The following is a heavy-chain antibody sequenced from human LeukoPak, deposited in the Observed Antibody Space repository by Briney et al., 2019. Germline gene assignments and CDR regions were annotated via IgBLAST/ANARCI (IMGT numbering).Heavy chain of an antibody. CDR2: IYYSGSA. D-gene: IGHD6-6*01. J-gene: IGHJ4*02. V-gene: IGHV4-39*01. Sequence: SETLSLTCTVSGGSISSSTYYWGWIRQPPGTGLEWIGNIYYSGSASYNPSLKSRVTISVDTSKSQFSLKLCSVTAADTAVYYCARFESSSSSAVYYFDYWGQGTLVTVSS. CDR3: ARFESSSSSAVYYFDY. CDR1: GGSISSSTYY.